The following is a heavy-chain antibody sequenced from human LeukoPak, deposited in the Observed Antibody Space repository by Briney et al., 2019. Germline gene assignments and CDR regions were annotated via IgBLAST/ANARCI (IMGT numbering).Heavy chain of an antibody. D-gene: IGHD2/OR15-2a*01. CDR2: IFHSGNT. V-gene: IGHV4-30-2*01. CDR1: GGSIISGAYS. Sequence: SEALSLTCTVSGGSIISGAYSWSWIRQPPGKGLEWVGYIFHSGNTYYNPSLKSRVSISVDTSKNQFSLRLTSVTAADTGTYYCATFAYSTYGFDYWGQGILVTVSS. CDR3: ATFAYSTYGFDY. J-gene: IGHJ4*02.